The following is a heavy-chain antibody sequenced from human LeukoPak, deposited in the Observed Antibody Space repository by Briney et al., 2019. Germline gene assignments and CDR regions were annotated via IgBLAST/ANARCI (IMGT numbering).Heavy chain of an antibody. CDR3: ARGRVGATTSGGWFDP. D-gene: IGHD1-26*01. CDR2: ISIYNGNT. Sequence: ASVKVSCKASGYTFTSYGISWVRQAPGQGLEWMGWISIYNGNTNYAQKFQGRVTMTRDTSISTAYMELSRLRSDDTAVYYCARGRVGATTSGGWFDPWGQGTLVTVSS. V-gene: IGHV1-18*01. J-gene: IGHJ5*02. CDR1: GYTFTSYG.